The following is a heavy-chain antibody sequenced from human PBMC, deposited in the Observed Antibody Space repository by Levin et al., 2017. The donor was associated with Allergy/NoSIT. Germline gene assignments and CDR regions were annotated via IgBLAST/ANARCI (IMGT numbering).Heavy chain of an antibody. CDR1: GFTFSSHW. D-gene: IGHD3-10*01. CDR3: ARDGVDAGVYFDY. CDR2: INQEGSEK. Sequence: QTGGSLRLSCAASGFTFSSHWMSWVRQAPGKGLEWVANINQEGSEKYYVDSVKGRLTVSRDNAKNSLYLQMNSLRVEDTAVYYCARDGVDAGVYFDYWGQGTLVTASS. J-gene: IGHJ4*02. V-gene: IGHV3-7*01.